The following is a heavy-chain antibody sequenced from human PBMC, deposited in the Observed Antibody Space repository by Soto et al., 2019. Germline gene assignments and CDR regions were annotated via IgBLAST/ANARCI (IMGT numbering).Heavy chain of an antibody. Sequence: EVQLVESGGGLVNPGGSLRLSCAASGFTFNNAWMSWVRQAPGKGLEWVGRIKSNTDGGTADYAAPVNGRFTVSRDDSKNTVYLQMNSLKTEDTAVYYCATDLKTGTERGKFDYLGQGTLFTVSS. CDR1: GFTFNNAW. CDR3: ATDLKTGTERGKFDY. D-gene: IGHD1-1*01. V-gene: IGHV3-15*01. CDR2: IKSNTDGGTA. J-gene: IGHJ4*02.